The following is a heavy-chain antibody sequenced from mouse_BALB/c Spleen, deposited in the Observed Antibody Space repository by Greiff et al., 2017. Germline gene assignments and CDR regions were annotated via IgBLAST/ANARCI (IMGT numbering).Heavy chain of an antibody. V-gene: IGHV1-39*01. CDR3: AREYYGSRGFAY. CDR1: GYSFTGYN. J-gene: IGHJ3*01. D-gene: IGHD1-1*01. Sequence: VQLQQSGPELEKPGASVKISCTASGYSFTGYNMNWVKQSNGKSLEWIGNIDPYYGCTSYNQKFKGKATLTVDKSSSTAYMQLKSLTSEDSAVYYCAREYYGSRGFAYWGQGTLVTVSA. CDR2: IDPYYGCT.